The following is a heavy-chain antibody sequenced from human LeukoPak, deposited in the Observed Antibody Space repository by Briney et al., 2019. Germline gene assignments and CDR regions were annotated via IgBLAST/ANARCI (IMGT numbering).Heavy chain of an antibody. CDR1: GGSISSYY. Sequence: SETLSLTCTVSGGSISSYYWSWIRQPPGKGLEWIGYIYYSGSTNYNPSLKSRVTISVDTSKNQFSLKLSSVTAADTAVYYCATPGSGWYFDAFDIWGQGTMVTVSS. CDR3: ATPGSGWYFDAFDI. CDR2: IYYSGST. D-gene: IGHD6-19*01. J-gene: IGHJ3*02. V-gene: IGHV4-59*12.